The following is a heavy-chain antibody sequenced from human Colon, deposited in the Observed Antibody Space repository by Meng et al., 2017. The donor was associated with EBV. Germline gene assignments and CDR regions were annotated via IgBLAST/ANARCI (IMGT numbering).Heavy chain of an antibody. J-gene: IGHJ4*02. CDR2: TYYMSKWYN. CDR3: ARVGAYCGGDCYHPR. Sequence: VPRQPSGPVLWTPPETLSHTCALSGDIAASKSAAWNWIRQSRSRGLEWLGRTYYMSKWYNDYAVSVKSRISINPDTSNNQFSLRLSSVTAADTAVYYCARVGAYCGGDCYHPRWGQGTLVTVSS. D-gene: IGHD2-21*02. CDR1: GDIAASKSAA. V-gene: IGHV6-1*01.